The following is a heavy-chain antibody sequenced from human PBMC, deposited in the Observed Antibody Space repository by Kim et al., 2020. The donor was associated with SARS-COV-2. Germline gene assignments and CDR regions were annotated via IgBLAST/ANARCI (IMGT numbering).Heavy chain of an antibody. V-gene: IGHV3-30*07. CDR3: ARDSAADFDDQDLDH. D-gene: IGHD3-16*01. J-gene: IGHJ4*02. Sequence: GSVKGRFTISRDNSNNTLYLEMNNLRADDTAIYYCARDSAADFDDQDLDHWGQGTLVTVSS.